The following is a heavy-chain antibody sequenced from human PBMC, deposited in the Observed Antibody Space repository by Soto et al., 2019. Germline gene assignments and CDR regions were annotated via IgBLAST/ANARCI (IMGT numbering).Heavy chain of an antibody. CDR3: ARGGVDTITIFGVVTPLNPLTRFDP. CDR2: INHSGST. V-gene: IGHV4-34*01. J-gene: IGHJ5*02. Sequence: PSETLSLTCAVYGGSFSGYYWSWIRQPPGKGLEWIGEINHSGSTNYNPSLKSRVTISVDTSKNQFSLKLSSVTAADTAVYYCARGGVDTITIFGVVTPLNPLTRFDPWGQGTLVTVSS. D-gene: IGHD3-3*01. CDR1: GGSFSGYY.